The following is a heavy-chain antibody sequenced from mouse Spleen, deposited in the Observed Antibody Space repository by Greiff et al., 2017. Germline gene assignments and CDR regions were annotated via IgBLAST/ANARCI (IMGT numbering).Heavy chain of an antibody. D-gene: IGHD1-1*01. CDR1: GFTFSSFG. Sequence: EVMLVESGGGLVQPGGSRKLSCAASGFTFSSFGMHWVRQAPEKGLEWVAYISSGSSTIYYADTVKGRFTISRDNPKNTLFLQMTSLRSEDTAMYYCARSGLANLDYWGQGTTLTVSS. J-gene: IGHJ2*01. CDR3: ARSGLANLDY. CDR2: ISSGSSTI. V-gene: IGHV5-17*02.